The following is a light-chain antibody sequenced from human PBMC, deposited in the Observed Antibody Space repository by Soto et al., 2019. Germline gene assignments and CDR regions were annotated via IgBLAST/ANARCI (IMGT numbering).Light chain of an antibody. V-gene: IGKV3-20*01. Sequence: IVLTQYPGTLSLSPGESVTLSCRASQSVNSNYLAWYQQKPGQPPRLLIYSASFRATGIPDRFSGSGSGTDFSLTISRLEPEDFAVYYCHQYVFSPPFTFGPGTKVDF. CDR3: HQYVFSPPFT. CDR2: SAS. J-gene: IGKJ3*01. CDR1: QSVNSNY.